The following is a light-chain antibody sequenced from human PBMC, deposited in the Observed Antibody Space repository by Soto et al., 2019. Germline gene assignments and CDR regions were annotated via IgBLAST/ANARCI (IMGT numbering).Light chain of an antibody. J-gene: IGKJ3*01. CDR2: AAS. V-gene: IGKV1-27*01. CDR1: QGISNN. Sequence: DIQMTQSPSSLSASVGDRVTITCRASQGISNNLAWYQQRPGKVPMLLIYAASTLQSGVPSRFSGSGSGTAFTPTISSLQPEDVATYYCQKYNGEVTFGPGTKVDLK. CDR3: QKYNGEVT.